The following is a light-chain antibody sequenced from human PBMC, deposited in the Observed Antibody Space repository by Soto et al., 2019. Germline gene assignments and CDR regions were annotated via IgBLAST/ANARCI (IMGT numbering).Light chain of an antibody. CDR3: QQYESTPPT. J-gene: IGKJ2*01. CDR2: WAS. CDR1: QSVLYSSNNKNY. V-gene: IGKV4-1*01. Sequence: DIVMTQSPDSLAVSLGERATINCKSSQSVLYSSNNKNYLAWYQQRPGQPPKLLIYWASTRESGVPDRFSGRGSGTDFTLTITSLQAEDVAVYYCQQYESTPPTFGQGTKLAIK.